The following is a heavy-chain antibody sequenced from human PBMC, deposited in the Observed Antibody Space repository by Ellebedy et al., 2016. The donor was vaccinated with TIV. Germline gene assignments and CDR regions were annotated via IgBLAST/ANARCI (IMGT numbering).Heavy chain of an antibody. D-gene: IGHD2-15*01. CDR3: ARCVVAHAAFDI. J-gene: IGHJ3*02. V-gene: IGHV3-21*01. CDR2: ISGSGGNT. Sequence: PGGSLRLSCAASGFTFSTYSMNWVRQAPGKGLEWVSAISGSGGNTYYADSVKGRFTISRDNAKNSLYLQMNSLRGEDTAVYYCARCVVAHAAFDIWGQGTMVTVSS. CDR1: GFTFSTYS.